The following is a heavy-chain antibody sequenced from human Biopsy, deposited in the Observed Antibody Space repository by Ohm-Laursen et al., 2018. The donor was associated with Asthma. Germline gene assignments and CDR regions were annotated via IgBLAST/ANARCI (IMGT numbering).Heavy chain of an antibody. V-gene: IGHV4-31*03. J-gene: IGHJ4*02. CDR3: ARAQDYYDSRGYYRSFDY. D-gene: IGHD3-22*01. CDR2: IYYSGST. CDR1: YGSITSGGYY. Sequence: SQTLSLTCTVSYGSITSGGYYWTWIRQHPGKGLEWIGFIYYSGSTYYNPSLKSRVSISIDTSKNQFSLKLSSVTAADTGVYYCARAQDYYDSRGYYRSFDYWGQGTLVTVSS.